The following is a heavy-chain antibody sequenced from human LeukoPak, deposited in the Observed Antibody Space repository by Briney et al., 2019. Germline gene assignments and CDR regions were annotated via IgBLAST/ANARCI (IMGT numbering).Heavy chain of an antibody. CDR1: GGSISSGGYY. CDR2: IYYSGST. J-gene: IGHJ2*01. CDR3: ARRAPSAGYFDL. V-gene: IGHV4-31*03. Sequence: SQTLSLTCTVSGGSISSGGYYWSWIRQHPGKGLEWIGYIYYSGSTYCNPSLQSRITISMDTSKNQFSLKLSSVTAADTAVYFCARRAPSAGYFDLWGRGTLVTVSS.